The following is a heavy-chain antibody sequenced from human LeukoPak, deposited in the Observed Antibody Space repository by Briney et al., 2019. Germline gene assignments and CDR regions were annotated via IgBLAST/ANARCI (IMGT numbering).Heavy chain of an antibody. Sequence: KPSETLSLTCTVSGGSISSSIYYWGWIRQPPGKGLEWIASIYYSGSTYDNPSLKSRVTISVDTSMNQFSLKLNSVTAADTAVYYCARFNGDGSGYYYDYWGQGTLVTVSS. CDR2: IYYSGST. D-gene: IGHD3-22*01. CDR3: ARFNGDGSGYYYDY. V-gene: IGHV4-39*01. CDR1: GGSISSSIYY. J-gene: IGHJ4*02.